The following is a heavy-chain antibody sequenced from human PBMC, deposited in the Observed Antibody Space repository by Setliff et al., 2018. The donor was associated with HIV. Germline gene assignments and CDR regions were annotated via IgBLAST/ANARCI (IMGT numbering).Heavy chain of an antibody. D-gene: IGHD6-13*01. CDR1: GYTLAELS. CDR2: FDPKDGET. CDR3: ATLSSSWTGYFDS. J-gene: IGHJ4*02. V-gene: IGHV1-24*01. Sequence: ASVKVSCKISGYTLAELSIHWVRQAPGKGLEWMGGFDPKDGETIYAQKLQGRVTMTEGTSTDIAYIDLSSLRSEDTAVYYCATLSSSWTGYFDSWGQGTLVTVSS.